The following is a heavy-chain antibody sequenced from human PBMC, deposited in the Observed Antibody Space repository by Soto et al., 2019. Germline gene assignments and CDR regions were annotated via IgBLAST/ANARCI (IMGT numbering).Heavy chain of an antibody. Sequence: PGESLKISCKGSGYSFTSYWIGWVRPMPGKGLEWMGIIYPGDSDTRYSPSFQGQVTMSADKSISTAYLQWSSLKASDTAMYYCARLRGYCSGGSCSGGDYYGMDVWGQGTTVTVSS. D-gene: IGHD2-15*01. CDR3: ARLRGYCSGGSCSGGDYYGMDV. CDR2: IYPGDSDT. J-gene: IGHJ6*02. V-gene: IGHV5-51*01. CDR1: GYSFTSYW.